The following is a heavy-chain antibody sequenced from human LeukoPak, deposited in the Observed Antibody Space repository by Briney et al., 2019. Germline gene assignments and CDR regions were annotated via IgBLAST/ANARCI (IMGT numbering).Heavy chain of an antibody. CDR1: GFTFINYA. D-gene: IGHD3-10*01. V-gene: IGHV3-23*01. J-gene: IGHJ2*01. CDR3: AKDRAPCGSGGGEDYFDL. CDR2: SSGSGAST. Sequence: GGSLRLSCVGSGFTFINYAMTWVRQSPARGLEYVSSSSGSGASTHYADSVKGRFTISRDNSRNTLYLEMSSLRVEDSALYYCAKDRAPCGSGGGEDYFDLWGRGTLVTVSS.